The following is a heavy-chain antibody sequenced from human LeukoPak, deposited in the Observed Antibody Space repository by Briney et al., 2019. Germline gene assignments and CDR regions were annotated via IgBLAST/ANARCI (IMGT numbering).Heavy chain of an antibody. V-gene: IGHV3-30*18. Sequence: GGSLRLSCAASGFTFSSYGMHWVRQAPGKGLEWVAVISYDGSNKYYADSVKGRFTISRDNSKNTLYLQMNSLRAEDTAVYYCAKDASHSSGWYYSPSAVDYWGQGTLVTVSS. D-gene: IGHD6-19*01. J-gene: IGHJ4*02. CDR2: ISYDGSNK. CDR3: AKDASHSSGWYYSPSAVDY. CDR1: GFTFSSYG.